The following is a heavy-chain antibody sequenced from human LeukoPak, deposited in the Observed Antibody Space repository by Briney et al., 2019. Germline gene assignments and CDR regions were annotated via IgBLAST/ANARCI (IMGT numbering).Heavy chain of an antibody. D-gene: IGHD4-17*01. J-gene: IGHJ4*02. CDR3: ARDLGSSTVTTAFVY. V-gene: IGHV3-11*01. Sequence: GGSLRLSCAASGFIFNDYYMSWIRQAPGKGLEWLSYISRTGNTIYYRHPVKGRFTIPRDNANNLLHLQMDNLRAEDTAVYYCARDLGSSTVTTAFVYWGQGTLVTVSS. CDR1: GFIFNDYY. CDR2: ISRTGNTI.